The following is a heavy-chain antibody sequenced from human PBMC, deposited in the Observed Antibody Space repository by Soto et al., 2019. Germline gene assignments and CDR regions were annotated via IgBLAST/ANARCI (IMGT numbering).Heavy chain of an antibody. D-gene: IGHD2-2*01. CDR2: ISSSSSYI. J-gene: IGHJ4*02. V-gene: IGHV3-21*01. CDR1: GFTFSSYS. Sequence: GGSLRLSCAASGFTFSSYSMNWVRQAPGKGLEWVSSISSSSSYIYYADSVKGRFTISRDNAKNSLYLQMNSLRAEDTAVYYCARDESTVPAAMPDGANDYWGQGTLVTVSS. CDR3: ARDESTVPAAMPDGANDY.